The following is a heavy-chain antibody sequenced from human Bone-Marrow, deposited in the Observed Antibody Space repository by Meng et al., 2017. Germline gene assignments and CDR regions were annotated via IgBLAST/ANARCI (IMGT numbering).Heavy chain of an antibody. V-gene: IGHV1-2*02. CDR1: GYTFTGYY. CDR3: ARAYCSSTSCYGGWFDP. CDR2: INPNSGGT. J-gene: IGHJ5*02. D-gene: IGHD2-2*01. Sequence: ASVKVSCKASGYTFTGYYMHWVRQAPGQGLEWMGWINPNSGGTNYAQKFQGRVTMTRDTPISTAYMELSRLRSDDTAVYYCARAYCSSTSCYGGWFDPWGQGTLVTVSS.